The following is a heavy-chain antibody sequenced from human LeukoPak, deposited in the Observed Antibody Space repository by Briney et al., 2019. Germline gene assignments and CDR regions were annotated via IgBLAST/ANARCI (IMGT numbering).Heavy chain of an antibody. J-gene: IGHJ6*02. D-gene: IGHD6-19*01. Sequence: PSETLSLTFTVSGVSISNGFWSWIRQPPGKEPEWIGSIHNSGISNYIPSLKSRLTISRDTSKNQFTLKLRSVTAADTAIYYCVYSSGWTNFYYYGMDVWGQGTTVTVSS. CDR2: IHNSGIS. CDR3: VYSSGWTNFYYYGMDV. CDR1: GVSISNGF. V-gene: IGHV4-59*01.